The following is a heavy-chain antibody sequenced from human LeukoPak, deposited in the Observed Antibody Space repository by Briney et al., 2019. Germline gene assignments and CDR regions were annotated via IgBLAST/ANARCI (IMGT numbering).Heavy chain of an antibody. V-gene: IGHV1-3*01. J-gene: IGHJ6*02. CDR1: GYTFTSYA. D-gene: IGHD6-13*01. CDR2: INAGNGNT. CDR3: ARALSHYSSSFDGGGYYYYDGMDV. Sequence: ASVKVSCKASGYTFTSYAMHWVRQAPGQRLEWMGWINAGNGNTKYSQKFQGRVTITSDTSASTAYMELSSLRSEDTAVYYCARALSHYSSSFDGGGYYYYDGMDVWGQGTTVTVSS.